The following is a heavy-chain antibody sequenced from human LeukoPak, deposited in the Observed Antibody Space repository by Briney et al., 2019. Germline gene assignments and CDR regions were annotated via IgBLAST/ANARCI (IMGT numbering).Heavy chain of an antibody. V-gene: IGHV4-34*01. CDR3: ARALLYSSSWYPFDY. D-gene: IGHD6-13*01. CDR2: INHSGST. J-gene: IGHJ4*02. CDR1: GGSFSGYY. Sequence: LETLSLTCAVYGGSFSGYYWSWIRQPPGKGLEWIGEINHSGSTNYNPSLKSRVTISVDTSKNQFSLKLSSVTAADTAVYYCARALLYSSSWYPFDYWGQGTLVTVSS.